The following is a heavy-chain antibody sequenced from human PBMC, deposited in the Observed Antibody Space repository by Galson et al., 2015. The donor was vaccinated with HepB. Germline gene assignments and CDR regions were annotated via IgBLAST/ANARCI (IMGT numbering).Heavy chain of an antibody. CDR1: GFTFSSYA. D-gene: IGHD5-18*01. CDR3: VRYSYGNAHLDH. J-gene: IGHJ4*02. V-gene: IGHV3-23*01. CDR2: ISGSGGRT. Sequence: SLRLSCAASGFTFSSYAINWVRQAPGKGLEWVSSISGSGGRTHYADSVKGRFTISRDNSKNTLYLQMSSLRVEDMAIYYCVRYSYGNAHLDHWGQGTLVTVAS.